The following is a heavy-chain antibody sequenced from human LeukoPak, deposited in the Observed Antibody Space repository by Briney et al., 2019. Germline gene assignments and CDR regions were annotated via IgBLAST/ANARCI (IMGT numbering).Heavy chain of an antibody. CDR2: ISYDGTSQ. CDR1: GFTFSNYH. CDR3: ARDSYGMDV. V-gene: IGHV3-30-3*01. Sequence: GGSLRLSCAASGFTFSNYHMHWVRQAPGKGLEWVALISYDGTSQNYADSVKGRFTMSRDNSKNTMYVQINNLRTEDTAVYYCARDSYGMDVWGQGTKVTVSS. D-gene: IGHD3-16*01. J-gene: IGHJ6*02.